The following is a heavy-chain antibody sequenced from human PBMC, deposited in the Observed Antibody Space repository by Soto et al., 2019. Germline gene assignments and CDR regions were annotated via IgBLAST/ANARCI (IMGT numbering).Heavy chain of an antibody. J-gene: IGHJ5*02. CDR2: ISSTSSTI. V-gene: IGHV3-48*01. CDR1: GFTFSTCS. Sequence: EVQLVESGGGLIQPGGSLRLSCAASGFTFSTCSMNWVRQAPGKGLEWVSYISSTSSTIYYADSVKGRFTISRDNAKNSLYLQTNSLRAEDTAVYYCAGPVVPTANDWLDTWGQGTLVTVSS. CDR3: AGPVVPTANDWLDT. D-gene: IGHD2-2*01.